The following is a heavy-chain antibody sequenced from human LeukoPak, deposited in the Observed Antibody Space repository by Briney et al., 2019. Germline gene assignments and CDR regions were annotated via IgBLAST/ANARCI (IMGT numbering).Heavy chain of an antibody. CDR3: VRSKSGTYGWFDP. CDR1: GGSISSYY. D-gene: IGHD4-17*01. J-gene: IGHJ5*02. V-gene: IGHV4-59*01. CDR2: IHYSGST. Sequence: SETLSLTCTVSGGSISSYYWSWIRQAPGKGLEWIGYIHYSGSTHYNPSLKSRLTISVDTSKNQFSLKVSSVTAADTAVYYCVRSKSGTYGWFDPWGQGTLVTVSS.